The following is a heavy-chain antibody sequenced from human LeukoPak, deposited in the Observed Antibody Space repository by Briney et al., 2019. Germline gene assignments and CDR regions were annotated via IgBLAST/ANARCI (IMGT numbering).Heavy chain of an antibody. CDR3: ARVDCSGGSCYYFDY. CDR2: IHYSGST. J-gene: IGHJ4*02. CDR1: GGSISSGDYY. V-gene: IGHV4-30-4*01. Sequence: PSETPSLTCTVSGGSISSGDYYWSWIRQPPGKGLEWIGYIHYSGSTYYNPSLKSRVTISVDTSKNQFSLKLSSVTAADTAVYYCARVDCSGGSCYYFDYWGQGTLVTVSS. D-gene: IGHD2-15*01.